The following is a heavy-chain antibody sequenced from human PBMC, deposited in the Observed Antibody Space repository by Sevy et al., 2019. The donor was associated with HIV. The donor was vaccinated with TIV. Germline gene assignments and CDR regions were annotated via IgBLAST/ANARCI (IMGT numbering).Heavy chain of an antibody. J-gene: IGHJ6*02. CDR2: ISAYDGNT. CDR1: GYTFNTFG. V-gene: IGHV1-18*04. Sequence: ASVKVSCKTSGYTFNTFGINWVRQAPGQGLQWVGWISAYDGNTKFVQNLQGRVSMTTETSTSTVYMELKNLRSDDTAVYYCARDSIPLVQGIIITPYYYGIDVWGQGTTVTVSS. D-gene: IGHD3-10*01. CDR3: ARDSIPLVQGIIITPYYYGIDV.